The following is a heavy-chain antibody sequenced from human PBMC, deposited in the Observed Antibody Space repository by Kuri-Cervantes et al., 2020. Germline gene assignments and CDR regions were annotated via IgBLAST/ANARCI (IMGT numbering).Heavy chain of an antibody. J-gene: IGHJ4*02. Sequence: GESLKISCAASGFTFSSYAMHWVRQAPGKGLEWVAVISYDGSNKYYADSVKGRFTISRDNSKNTLYLQMNSLRAEDTAVYYCATGPGYSFFDYWGQGTLVTVSS. V-gene: IGHV3-30-3*01. CDR2: ISYDGSNK. CDR3: ATGPGYSFFDY. D-gene: IGHD5-18*01. CDR1: GFTFSSYA.